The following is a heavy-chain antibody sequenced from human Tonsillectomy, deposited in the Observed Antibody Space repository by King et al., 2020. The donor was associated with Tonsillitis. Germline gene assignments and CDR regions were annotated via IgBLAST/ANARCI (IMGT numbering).Heavy chain of an antibody. Sequence: KLQESGPGLVKPSETLSLTCTVSGGSISSRTYYWGWIRQSPVKGLEWIGNIYYSGSTYYNPSLKSRVTISINTSQNQFSLKLTSVTAADTAVYYCATTYYATAVDPWGQGTLVTVSS. CDR3: ATTYYATAVDP. V-gene: IGHV4-39*01. J-gene: IGHJ5*02. D-gene: IGHD3-3*01. CDR2: IYYSGST. CDR1: GGSISSRTYY.